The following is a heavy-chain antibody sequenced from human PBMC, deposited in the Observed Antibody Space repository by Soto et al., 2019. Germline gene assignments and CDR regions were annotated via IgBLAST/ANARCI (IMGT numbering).Heavy chain of an antibody. CDR3: ARGITLPTPLDY. Sequence: ASVKVSCKASGYTFTSYAMHWVRQAPGQRLEWMGWINAGNGNTKYSQKLQGRVTITRDTSTSTVYMELSSLRSEDTAVYYCARGITLPTPLDYWGQGTLVTVSS. D-gene: IGHD1-20*01. CDR1: GYTFTSYA. CDR2: INAGNGNT. J-gene: IGHJ4*02. V-gene: IGHV1-3*01.